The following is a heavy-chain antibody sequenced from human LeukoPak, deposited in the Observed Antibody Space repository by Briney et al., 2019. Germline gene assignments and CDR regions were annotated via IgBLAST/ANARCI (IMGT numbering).Heavy chain of an antibody. CDR2: ISSSSSYI. V-gene: IGHV3-21*01. CDR1: GFTFSSYS. J-gene: IGHJ4*02. CDR3: ATTCLRYFDWLLCY. Sequence: GGSLRLSCAASGFTFSSYSMNWVRQAPGRGLVWVSSISSSSSYIYYADSVKGRFTISRDNAKNSLYLQMNSLRAEDTAVYYCATTCLRYFDWLLCYWGQGTLVTVSS. D-gene: IGHD3-9*01.